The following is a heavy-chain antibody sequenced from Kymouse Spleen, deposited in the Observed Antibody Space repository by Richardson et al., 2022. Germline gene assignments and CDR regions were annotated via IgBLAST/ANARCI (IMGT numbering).Heavy chain of an antibody. CDR3: ARGWFGERYYYYYGMDV. J-gene: IGHJ6*02. V-gene: IGHV4-61*01. CDR1: GGSVSSGSYY. CDR2: IYYSGST. Sequence: QVQLQESGPGLVKPSETLSLTCTVSGGSVSSGSYYWSWIRQPPGKGLEWIGYIYYSGSTNYNPSLKSRVTISVDTSKNQFSLKLSSVTAADTAVYYCARGWFGERYYYYYGMDVWGQGTTVTVSS. D-gene: IGHD3-10*01.